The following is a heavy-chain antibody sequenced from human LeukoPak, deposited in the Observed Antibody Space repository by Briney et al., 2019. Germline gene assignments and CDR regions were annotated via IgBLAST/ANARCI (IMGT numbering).Heavy chain of an antibody. Sequence: KPSETLSLTCTVSGGSISSYYWSWIWQPAGKGLEWIGYLYYSGSTNYNPSLKSRVTISVDTSKNQFSLKLSSVTAADTAVYYCARRLVENAFDIWGQGTMVTVSS. CDR1: GGSISSYY. J-gene: IGHJ3*02. CDR3: ARRLVENAFDI. CDR2: LYYSGST. V-gene: IGHV4-59*08. D-gene: IGHD5-24*01.